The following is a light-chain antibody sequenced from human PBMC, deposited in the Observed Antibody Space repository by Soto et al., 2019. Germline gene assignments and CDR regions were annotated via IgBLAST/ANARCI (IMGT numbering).Light chain of an antibody. CDR2: DVS. J-gene: IGLJ1*01. CDR3: GSFTSSSTRV. CDR1: SSDVGAYNY. Sequence: QSVLTQSASVSGSPGQSITISCTGNSSDVGAYNYVSWYQQHPGKAPKLIIYDVSNRPPGVSNRFSGSKSGNTASLTISALQAEDEADYYCGSFTSSSTRVFGTGTKVTVL. V-gene: IGLV2-14*01.